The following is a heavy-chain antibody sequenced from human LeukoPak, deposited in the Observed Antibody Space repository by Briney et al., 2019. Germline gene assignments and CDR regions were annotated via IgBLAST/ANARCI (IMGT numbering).Heavy chain of an antibody. Sequence: PGRSRRLSRAASGFTFSSYGMHWVRQAPGKGLEWVAVIWYDGSNKYYADSVKGRFTISRDNSKNTLYLQMNSLRAEDTAVYYCARGRRWLQLRSLPAYYFDYWGQGTLVTVSS. J-gene: IGHJ4*02. CDR1: GFTFSSYG. CDR2: IWYDGSNK. D-gene: IGHD5-24*01. CDR3: ARGRRWLQLRSLPAYYFDY. V-gene: IGHV3-33*01.